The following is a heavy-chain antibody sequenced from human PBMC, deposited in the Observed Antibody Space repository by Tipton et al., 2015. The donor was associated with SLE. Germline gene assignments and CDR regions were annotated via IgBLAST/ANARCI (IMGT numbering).Heavy chain of an antibody. CDR2: VYDTGYS. D-gene: IGHD6-6*01. J-gene: IGHJ5*02. Sequence: TLSLTCTVSGGSITNDNHYWSWIRQPPGKGLEWIAYVYDTGYSNYNPSPKSRVTISLDTSKKQVSLKLTSVTAADTAIYYCARQAEYSSSSGFWFDPWGQGTLVTVSS. CDR1: GGSITNDNHY. CDR3: ARQAEYSSSSGFWFDP. V-gene: IGHV4-61*01.